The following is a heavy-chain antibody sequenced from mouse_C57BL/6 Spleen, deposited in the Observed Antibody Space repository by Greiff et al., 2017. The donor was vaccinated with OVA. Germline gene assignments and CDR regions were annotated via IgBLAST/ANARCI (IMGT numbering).Heavy chain of an antibody. CDR3: ARGAYQVFDY. V-gene: IGHV1-82*01. CDR1: GYAFSSSW. Sequence: LQQSGPELVKPGASVKISCKASGYAFSSSWMNWVKQRPGKGLEWIGRIYPGDGDTNYNGKFKGKATLTADKSSSTAYMQLSSLTSEDSAVYFCARGAYQVFDYWGQGTTLTVSS. D-gene: IGHD2-10*01. J-gene: IGHJ2*01. CDR2: IYPGDGDT.